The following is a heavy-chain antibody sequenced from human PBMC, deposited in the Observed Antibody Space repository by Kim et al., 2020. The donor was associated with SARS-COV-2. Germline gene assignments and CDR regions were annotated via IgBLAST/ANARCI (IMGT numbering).Heavy chain of an antibody. CDR1: GGSFSSYN. CDR3: ARQVPGADRRFDY. J-gene: IGHJ4*02. D-gene: IGHD6-19*01. CDR2: IHASGRT. V-gene: IGHV4-4*07. Sequence: SETLSLICTVSGGSFSSYNWSWIRQSAGKGLEWIGRIHASGRTNYNPSLKSRLTMSVGTSKQQMSLKLSSVTAADTAMYYWARQVPGADRRFDYWGLGIMVTVSS.